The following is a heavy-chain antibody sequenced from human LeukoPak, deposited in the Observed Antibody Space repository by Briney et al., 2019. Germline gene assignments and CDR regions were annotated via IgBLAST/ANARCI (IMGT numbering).Heavy chain of an antibody. D-gene: IGHD2-2*01. J-gene: IGHJ4*02. CDR3: ARDQDCTSTNCYSLFFHY. V-gene: IGHV3-33*01. Sequence: GGSLRLSCTASGFTFKDYAMHWVRQAPGKGLEWVAIIWDDGSNEYYADSVKGRFTISRDNSKNTLYLQMNSLRAEDTAVYYCARDQDCTSTNCYSLFFHYWGQGTLVTVSS. CDR1: GFTFKDYA. CDR2: IWDDGSNE.